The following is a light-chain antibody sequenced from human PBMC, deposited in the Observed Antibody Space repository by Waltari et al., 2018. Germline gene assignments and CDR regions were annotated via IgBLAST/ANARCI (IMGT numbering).Light chain of an antibody. J-gene: IGKJ2*01. CDR2: EVS. CDR1: QSLVHTTGNTY. V-gene: IGKV2-30*02. Sequence: DVVLTQSPLSLPITPGQPASISCRSSQSLVHTTGNTYLSWYQQKPGQPPRRLIYEVSNQDSGVPDRFSGSGAGTDFTLKISRVEAEDVGVYYCGQGAHLPYTFGQGTKVEIK. CDR3: GQGAHLPYT.